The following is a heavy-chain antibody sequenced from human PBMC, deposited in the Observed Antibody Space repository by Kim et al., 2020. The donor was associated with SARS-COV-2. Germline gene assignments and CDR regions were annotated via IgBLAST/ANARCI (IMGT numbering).Heavy chain of an antibody. CDR3: AREVGSGSYYYHNWFDP. Sequence: SETLSLTCTVSGGSISSYYWSWIRQPPGKGLEWIGYIYYSGSTNYNPSLKSRVTISVDTSKNQFSLKLSSVTAADTAVYYCAREVGSGSYYYHNWFDPWG. D-gene: IGHD3-10*01. V-gene: IGHV4-59*13. CDR1: GGSISSYY. J-gene: IGHJ5*02. CDR2: IYYSGST.